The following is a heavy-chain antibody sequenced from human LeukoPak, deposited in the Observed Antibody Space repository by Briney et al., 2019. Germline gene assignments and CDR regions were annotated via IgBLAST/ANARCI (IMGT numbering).Heavy chain of an antibody. V-gene: IGHV4-34*01. CDR1: GGSFSGYY. CDR2: INHSGST. CDR3: ARTNILTGLDY. Sequence: SETLSLTCAVYGGSFSGYYWSWIRQPPGKGLEWIGEINHSGSTNYNPSLKSRVTISVDTSKNQFSLKLSSVTAADTAVYYCARTNILTGLDYWGQGTLVTVSS. D-gene: IGHD3-9*01. J-gene: IGHJ4*02.